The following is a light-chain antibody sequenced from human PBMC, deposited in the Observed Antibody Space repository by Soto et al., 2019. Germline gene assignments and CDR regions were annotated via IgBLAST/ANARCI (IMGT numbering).Light chain of an antibody. CDR2: DAS. CDR3: QQYNNWLT. CDR1: QSISSW. Sequence: DIQMTQSPSTLSASVGDRVTITCRASQSISSWLAWYQQKPGKAPKLLIYDASSLESGVPARFSGSGSGTEFTLTISSLQSEDFAVYYCQQYNNWLTCGGGTKGDIK. V-gene: IGKV1-5*01. J-gene: IGKJ4*01.